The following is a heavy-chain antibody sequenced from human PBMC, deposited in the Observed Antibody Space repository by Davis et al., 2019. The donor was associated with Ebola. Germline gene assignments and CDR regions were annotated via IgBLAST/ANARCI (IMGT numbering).Heavy chain of an antibody. Sequence: GESLKISSSSSSFPFPCSSMHWVRQASGKGLEWVGRIRSKANSYATAYAASVKGRFTISRDDSKNTAYLQMNSLKTEDTAVYYCTSGGSGSYEVDDWGQGTQV. CDR2: IRSKANSYAT. V-gene: IGHV3-73*01. D-gene: IGHD1-26*01. CDR1: SFPFPCSS. J-gene: IGHJ4*02. CDR3: TSGGSGSYEVDD.